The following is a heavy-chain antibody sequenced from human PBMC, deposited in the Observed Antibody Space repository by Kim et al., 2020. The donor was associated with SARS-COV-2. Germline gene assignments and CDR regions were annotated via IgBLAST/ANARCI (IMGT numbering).Heavy chain of an antibody. V-gene: IGHV4-39*07. CDR2: IYYSGST. D-gene: IGHD3-9*01. Sequence: SETLSLTCTVSGGSISSSSYYWGWIRQPPGKGLEWIGSIYYSGSTYYNPSLKSRVTISVDTSKNQFSLKLSSVTAADTAVYYCARGMDVLRYFDWFPEWYFDLWGRGTLVTVSS. CDR3: ARGMDVLRYFDWFPEWYFDL. J-gene: IGHJ2*01. CDR1: GGSISSSSYY.